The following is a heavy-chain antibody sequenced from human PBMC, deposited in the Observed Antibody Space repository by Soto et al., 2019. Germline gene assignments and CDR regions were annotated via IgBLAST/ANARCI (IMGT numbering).Heavy chain of an antibody. CDR1: GYTFTSYY. CDR2: INPNSGRT. CDR3: ARGRGSSSNNFFDP. Sequence: GASLKVSCKASGYTFTSYYMHWVRQAPGQGPEWMGWINPNSGRTNYAQKFLGKFTMTRDTSISTAYMELSRLTSDDTAVYYCARGRGSSSNNFFDPWGQGTLVTVSS. D-gene: IGHD6-6*01. V-gene: IGHV1-2*02. J-gene: IGHJ5*02.